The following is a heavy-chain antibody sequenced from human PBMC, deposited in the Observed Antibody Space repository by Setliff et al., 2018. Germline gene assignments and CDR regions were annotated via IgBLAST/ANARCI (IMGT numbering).Heavy chain of an antibody. V-gene: IGHV4-38-2*01. CDR3: ASPRRDDLDSPFDPFDI. D-gene: IGHD3-3*01. CDR1: GASISSGHY. CDR2: IYHKGRT. J-gene: IGHJ3*02. Sequence: TSETLCLTCDVSGASISSGHYWGWIRQPPGKGLEWIATIYHKGRTYFNPSLQSRVTMSLDRSKNQFSLRLTSVTASDTAVYYCASPRRDDLDSPFDPFDIWGHGTRVTVSS.